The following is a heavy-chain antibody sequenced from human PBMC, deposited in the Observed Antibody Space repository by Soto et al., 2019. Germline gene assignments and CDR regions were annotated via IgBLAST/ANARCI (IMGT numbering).Heavy chain of an antibody. Sequence: QVQLVQSGAEVKKPGASVKVSCKASGYTFTSYAMHWVRQAPGQRLEWMGWINAGNGNTKYSQKFQGRVTITRNTSASTAYMELSSLRSEDTAVYYCAKSATVPAAIAYWGQGTLVTVSS. CDR3: AKSATVPAAIAY. CDR2: INAGNGNT. J-gene: IGHJ4*02. D-gene: IGHD2-2*02. V-gene: IGHV1-3*01. CDR1: GYTFTSYA.